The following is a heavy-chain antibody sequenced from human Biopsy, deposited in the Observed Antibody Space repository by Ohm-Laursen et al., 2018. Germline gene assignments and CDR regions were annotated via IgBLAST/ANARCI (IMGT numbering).Heavy chain of an antibody. J-gene: IGHJ4*02. CDR3: TNSLGGAY. D-gene: IGHD3-10*01. V-gene: IGHV4-4*07. Sequence: SDTLSLTCNVSDGSINDYFWSWVRQPAGKGLEWIGRVFRNEATNYNPSLKGRVTMSIDRSKSQFSLTLRSVTVADTAVYYCTNSLGGAYWGPGILVTVSS. CDR1: DGSINDYF. CDR2: VFRNEAT.